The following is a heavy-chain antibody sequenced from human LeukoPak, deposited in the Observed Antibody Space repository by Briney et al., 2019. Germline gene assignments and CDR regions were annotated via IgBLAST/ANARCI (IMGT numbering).Heavy chain of an antibody. CDR2: INPSGGST. V-gene: IGHV1-46*01. CDR1: GYTFTSYY. Sequence: GASVKVSCKASGYTFTSYYMHWVRQAPGQGLEWMGIINPSGGSTSYAQKFQGRVTMTRDTSTSTVYMELSSLRSGDTAVYYCARGVTMVRGAPSYYFDYWGQGTLVTVSS. D-gene: IGHD3-10*01. CDR3: ARGVTMVRGAPSYYFDY. J-gene: IGHJ4*02.